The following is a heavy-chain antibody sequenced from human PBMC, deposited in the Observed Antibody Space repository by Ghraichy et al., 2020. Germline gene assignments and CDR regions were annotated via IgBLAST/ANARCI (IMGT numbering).Heavy chain of an antibody. CDR1: GFTFSNAW. D-gene: IGHD3-10*01. V-gene: IGHV3-15*01. CDR2: IKSKTDGRTT. J-gene: IGHJ4*02. CDR3: TTTYYGSGSGY. Sequence: GGSLRLSCAASGFTFSNAWMSWVRQAPGKGLEWVGRIKSKTDGRTTDYAAPVKGRFTISRDDSKNTLYLQMNSLKTEDTAVYYCTTTYYGSGSGYWGQGTLVTVSS.